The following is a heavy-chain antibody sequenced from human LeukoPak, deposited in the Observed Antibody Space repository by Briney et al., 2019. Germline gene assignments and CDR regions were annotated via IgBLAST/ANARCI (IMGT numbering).Heavy chain of an antibody. V-gene: IGHV4-34*01. CDR3: ARGRNIVVVIAISRGGYYFDY. D-gene: IGHD2-21*01. Sequence: SETLSLTCAVYGGSFSGYYWSWIRQPPGKGVEWIGEINHSGSTNYNPSLKSRVTISVDTSKNQFSLKLSSVTAADTAVYYCARGRNIVVVIAISRGGYYFDYWGQGTLVTVSS. J-gene: IGHJ4*02. CDR2: INHSGST. CDR1: GGSFSGYY.